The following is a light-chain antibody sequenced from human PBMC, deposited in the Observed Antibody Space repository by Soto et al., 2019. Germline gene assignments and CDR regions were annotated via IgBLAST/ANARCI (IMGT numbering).Light chain of an antibody. CDR3: QQSYTALSIT. CDR2: AAS. CDR1: QGISRW. J-gene: IGKJ5*01. Sequence: DIQMTQSPSSVSASVGDRVTINCRASQGISRWLAWYQQKPGKAPKLLIYAASSLQSGVPSRFSGSGSGTDFTLIITNLQPEDFATYYCQQSYTALSITFGQGTRLEIK. V-gene: IGKV1-12*02.